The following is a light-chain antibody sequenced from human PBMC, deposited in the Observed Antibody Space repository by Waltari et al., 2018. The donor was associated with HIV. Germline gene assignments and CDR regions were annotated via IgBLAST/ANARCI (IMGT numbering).Light chain of an antibody. Sequence: QSVLTQPPSAFGSPGQRLTISCSGSSSNSGSNAVNWYQHLPGTAPTLLIFGNDQRPSGVPARFSGSKSGTSASLASSGLRSEDEGEYDCASWDDSLKVVVFGGGTKLTV. CDR2: GND. CDR3: ASWDDSLKVVV. J-gene: IGLJ3*02. V-gene: IGLV1-44*01. CDR1: SSNSGSNA.